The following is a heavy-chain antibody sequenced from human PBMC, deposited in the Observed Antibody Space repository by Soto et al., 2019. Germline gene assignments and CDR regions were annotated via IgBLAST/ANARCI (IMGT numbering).Heavy chain of an antibody. D-gene: IGHD5-18*01. J-gene: IGHJ4*02. CDR3: AKQRGYNYGPGPFDQ. V-gene: IGHV3-23*01. CDR1: GFTFSSCA. CDR2: IGGSGDDT. Sequence: GGSLRLSCAASGFTFSSCAMSWVRQAPGKGLEWVSGIGGSGDDTEYTDSVKGRFTISRDNSMNTLYLQMNSLRAEDTAVYYCAKQRGYNYGPGPFDQWGQGTLVTVSS.